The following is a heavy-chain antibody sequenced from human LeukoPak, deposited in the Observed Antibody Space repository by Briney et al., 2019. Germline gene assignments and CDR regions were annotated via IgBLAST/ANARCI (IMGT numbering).Heavy chain of an antibody. CDR1: SGSFSGYY. J-gene: IGHJ4*02. Sequence: SETLSLTCTVYSGSFSGYYWSWIRQPPGKGLEWIGEINQSGSTNYNPSLKSRVTISADTSKNQFSLKLNSMTAADTAVYYCARLYGSGSYYRHWGQGTLVTVSS. CDR3: ARLYGSGSYYRH. V-gene: IGHV4-34*01. CDR2: INQSGST. D-gene: IGHD3-10*01.